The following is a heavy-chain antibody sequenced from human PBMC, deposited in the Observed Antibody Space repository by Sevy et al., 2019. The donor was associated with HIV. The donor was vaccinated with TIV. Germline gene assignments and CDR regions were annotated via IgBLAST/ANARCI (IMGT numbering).Heavy chain of an antibody. CDR1: GLSFNTYV. V-gene: IGHV3-23*01. Sequence: GGCLRLSCAASGLSFNTYVMSWVRQAPGKGLQWLSTISPNGGSTYYADSVKGRFTISRDNSRNTVFLQVNSLRAADTAVHYCAKESLDGYYWGQGTLVTVSS. D-gene: IGHD2-21*01. CDR3: AKESLDGYY. J-gene: IGHJ4*02. CDR2: ISPNGGST.